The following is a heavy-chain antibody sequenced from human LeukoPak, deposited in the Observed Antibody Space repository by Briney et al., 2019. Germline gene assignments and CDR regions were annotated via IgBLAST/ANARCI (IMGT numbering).Heavy chain of an antibody. J-gene: IGHJ2*01. CDR3: ARFRGNDWYFDL. CDR2: VYYSGST. V-gene: IGHV4-59*11. D-gene: IGHD4-23*01. CDR1: GDSINSHY. Sequence: SETLSLTCSFSGDSINSHYWSWIRQPPGKGLEWIGQVYYSGSTDYNPSLKSRVTISVDTSKNEFSPKLNSVTTADTAVYYCARFRGNDWYFDLWGRGTLVSVSS.